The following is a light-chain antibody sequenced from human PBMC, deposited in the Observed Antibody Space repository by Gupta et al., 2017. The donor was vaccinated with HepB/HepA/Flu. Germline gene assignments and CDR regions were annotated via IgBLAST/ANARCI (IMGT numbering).Light chain of an antibody. J-gene: IGKJ1*01. CDR2: GTS. Sequence: EIVLTQSPGTLSLSPGERATLSCRASQSVRSSSLAWYQQKPGQAPRLLIYGTSSRATGIPDRFSGSGSGTDFTLTISRLEPEDSAVYYCQQYGNSPWTFGQGTKVEF. CDR1: QSVRSSS. CDR3: QQYGNSPWT. V-gene: IGKV3-20*01.